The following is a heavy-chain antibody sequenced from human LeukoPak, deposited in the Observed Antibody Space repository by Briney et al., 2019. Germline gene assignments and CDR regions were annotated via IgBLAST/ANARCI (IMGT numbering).Heavy chain of an antibody. J-gene: IGHJ5*02. CDR1: GGTFSSYA. Sequence: SVKVSCKASGGTFSSYAISWVRQAPGQGLEWMGGIIPIFGTANYAQKFQGRVTITADESTSTAYMELSSLRSEETAVYYCARVQWELQNNWFDPWGQGTLVTVSS. V-gene: IGHV1-69*13. D-gene: IGHD1-26*01. CDR2: IIPIFGTA. CDR3: ARVQWELQNNWFDP.